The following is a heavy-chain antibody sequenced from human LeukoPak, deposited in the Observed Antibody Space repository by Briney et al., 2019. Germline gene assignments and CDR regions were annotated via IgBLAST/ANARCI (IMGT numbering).Heavy chain of an antibody. CDR1: GFTFSSYW. Sequence: GGSLRLSCAASGFTFSSYWMNWVGQAPGKGGEWGSSISSSSSYIYYADSVKGRFTISRDNAKNSLYLQMNSLRAEDTAVYFCARAESYLYYYDSSGYYYYGMDVWGQGTTVTVSS. J-gene: IGHJ6*02. V-gene: IGHV3-21*01. CDR3: ARAESYLYYYDSSGYYYYGMDV. D-gene: IGHD3-22*01. CDR2: ISSSSSYI.